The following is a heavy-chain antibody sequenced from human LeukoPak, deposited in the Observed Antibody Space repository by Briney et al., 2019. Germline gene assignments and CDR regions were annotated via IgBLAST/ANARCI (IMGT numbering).Heavy chain of an antibody. V-gene: IGHV4-61*01. CDR2: IYYSGST. J-gene: IGHJ6*02. CDR1: GDSVSSSTYY. Sequence: SETLSLTCTVSGDSVSSSTYYWDWIRQPPGKGLEWIRYIYYSGSTNYNPSLKSRVTMSMDTSKNQFSLKLSSVTASDTAVYYCARDQIPGGYNYGLDVWGQGATVTVSS. CDR3: ARDQIPGGYNYGLDV. D-gene: IGHD2-2*01.